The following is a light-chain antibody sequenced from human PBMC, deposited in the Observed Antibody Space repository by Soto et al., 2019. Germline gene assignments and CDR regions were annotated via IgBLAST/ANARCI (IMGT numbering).Light chain of an antibody. CDR2: ATS. J-gene: IGKJ4*01. Sequence: EVVLTQSPGTLSLSPGEGATLSCRTSQDVDNNFLAWYQQRPGQAPRLLIYATSRRATGIPDRFSGSGSGTDFTLTISRVGPEDIAVYFCHQYYSSFTFGGGTKVEV. CDR1: QDVDNNF. V-gene: IGKV3-20*01. CDR3: HQYYSSFT.